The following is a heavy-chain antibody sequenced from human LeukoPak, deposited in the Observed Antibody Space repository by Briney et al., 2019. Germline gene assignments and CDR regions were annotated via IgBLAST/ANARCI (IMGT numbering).Heavy chain of an antibody. Sequence: PGGSLRLSCAASGFTFSSYGMHWVRQAPGKGLEWVAVISYDGSNKYYADFVKGRFTISRDNSKNTLYLQMNSLRAEDTAVYYCAKDHGIAAAGTDYWGQGTLVTVSS. V-gene: IGHV3-30*18. CDR1: GFTFSSYG. J-gene: IGHJ4*02. CDR2: ISYDGSNK. CDR3: AKDHGIAAAGTDY. D-gene: IGHD6-13*01.